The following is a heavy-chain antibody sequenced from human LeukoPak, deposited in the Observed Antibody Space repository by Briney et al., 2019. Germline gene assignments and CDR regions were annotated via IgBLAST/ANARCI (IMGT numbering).Heavy chain of an antibody. CDR2: ISAYNGNT. CDR1: GYKFVDYY. CDR3: ARDRRHCSGGSCYTGY. V-gene: IGHV1-18*04. D-gene: IGHD2-15*01. Sequence: ASVKVSCKSSGYKFVDYYIHWVRQAPGQGLEWMGWISAYNGNTNYAQKLQGRVTMTTDTSTSTAYMELRSLRSDDTAVYYCARDRRHCSGGSCYTGYWGQGTLVTVSS. J-gene: IGHJ4*02.